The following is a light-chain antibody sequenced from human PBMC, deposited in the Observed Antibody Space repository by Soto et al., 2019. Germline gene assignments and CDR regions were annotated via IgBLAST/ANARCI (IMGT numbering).Light chain of an antibody. Sequence: QSALTQPASVSGSPGQSITISCTGTSSDVGGYNYVSWYQQHPGKAPKLMIYDVSNRPPGVSNRFSGSKSGNTASLTISGLQAEDEADYYCSSYTSSSTYYVVFGGGTKLTVL. CDR2: DVS. V-gene: IGLV2-14*01. CDR3: SSYTSSSTYYVV. CDR1: SSDVGGYNY. J-gene: IGLJ2*01.